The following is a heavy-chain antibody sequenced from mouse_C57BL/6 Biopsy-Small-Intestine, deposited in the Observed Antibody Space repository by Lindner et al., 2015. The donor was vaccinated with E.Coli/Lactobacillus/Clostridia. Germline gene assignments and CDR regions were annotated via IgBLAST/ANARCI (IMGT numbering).Heavy chain of an antibody. V-gene: IGHV1-81*01. CDR3: ARRRNQPGRPNDSYYYDSSGYFDY. Sequence: SVKVSCKASGYSLTSYGLSWVRQAPGQGLEWMGWISTYKGNTNYAQKFQGRVTMTTDSSTNTAYMELGSLTSDDTAVYYCARRRNQPGRPNDSYYYDSSGYFDYWGQGTLVTVSS. D-gene: IGHD1-1*01. CDR1: GYSLTSYG. CDR2: ISTYKGNT. J-gene: IGHJ4*01.